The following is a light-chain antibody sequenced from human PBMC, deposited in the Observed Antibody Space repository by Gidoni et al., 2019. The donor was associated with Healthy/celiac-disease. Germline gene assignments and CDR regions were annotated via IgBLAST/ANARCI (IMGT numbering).Light chain of an antibody. CDR3: SSYTSSSTVV. V-gene: IGLV2-14*01. Sequence: QSALTQPASVSGSPGQSITISCTGTSSDVGGYNYVSWYQQPPGKAPKLMIYDVSNRPSGVSNRFSGSKSGNTASLTISGLQAEDEADYCCSSYTSSSTVVFGGGTKLTVL. CDR2: DVS. CDR1: SSDVGGYNY. J-gene: IGLJ2*01.